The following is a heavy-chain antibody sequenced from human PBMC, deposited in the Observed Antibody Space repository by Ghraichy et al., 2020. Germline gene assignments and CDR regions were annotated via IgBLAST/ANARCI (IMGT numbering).Heavy chain of an antibody. D-gene: IGHD3-22*01. CDR2: INAGNGNT. J-gene: IGHJ4*02. CDR1: GYTFTSYA. V-gene: IGHV1-3*01. Sequence: ASVKVSCKASGYTFTSYAMHWVRQAPGQRLEWMGWINAGNGNTKYSQKFQGRVTITRDTSASTAYMELSSLRSEDTAVYYCARGYYYDSSGYFLFGYWGQGTLVTVSS. CDR3: ARGYYYDSSGYFLFGY.